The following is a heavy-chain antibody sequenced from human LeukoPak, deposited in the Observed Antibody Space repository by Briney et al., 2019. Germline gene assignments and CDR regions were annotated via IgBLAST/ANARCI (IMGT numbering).Heavy chain of an antibody. Sequence: GGSLRLSCAASGFTFSSYGMHWVRQAPGKGLEWVAFIRHNGIDKYLADSLKGRFIISRDNAKNSLYLRMNSLRDEDTALYYCARAVTWIDPWGQGTLVIVYS. V-gene: IGHV3-30*02. CDR2: IRHNGIDK. CDR3: ARAVTWIDP. J-gene: IGHJ5*02. CDR1: GFTFSSYG.